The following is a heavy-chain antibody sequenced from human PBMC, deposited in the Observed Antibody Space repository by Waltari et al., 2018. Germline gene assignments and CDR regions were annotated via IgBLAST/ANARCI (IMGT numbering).Heavy chain of an antibody. CDR1: GESMSSGDW. CDR2: SQRRGRT. V-gene: IGHV4-4*02. Sequence: QMQMQESGPGLVKPSETLTVTCTVSGESMSSGDWWSWVRQSPEKGLEWIGQSQRRGRTHDNPSFESRVSISVDPSSNQFSLRLTSTTAADTAVYFCARDRGRGIYLDSWGRGTLVTVSA. CDR3: ARDRGRGIYLDS. D-gene: IGHD2-15*01. J-gene: IGHJ4*02.